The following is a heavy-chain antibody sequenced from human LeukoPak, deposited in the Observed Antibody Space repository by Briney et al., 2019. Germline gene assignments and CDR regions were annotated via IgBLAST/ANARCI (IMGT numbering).Heavy chain of an antibody. J-gene: IGHJ3*02. CDR2: IYYSGST. Sequence: SETLSLTCTVSGGSISISSYYWSWVRQPPEKGLEWIGSIYYSGSTNYKPSLESRVTISVDTSKNQFSLRLTSVTAADTAVYYCARRGSDYGDYSDAFDIWGQGTLLTVSS. V-gene: IGHV4-39*01. D-gene: IGHD4-17*01. CDR1: GGSISISSYY. CDR3: ARRGSDYGDYSDAFDI.